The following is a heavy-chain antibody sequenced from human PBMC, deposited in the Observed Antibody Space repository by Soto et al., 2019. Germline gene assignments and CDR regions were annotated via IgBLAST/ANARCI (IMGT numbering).Heavy chain of an antibody. CDR2: IYYSGST. J-gene: IGHJ3*02. V-gene: IGHV4-39*01. CDR1: GGSVSSSDSA. CDR3: ARQVDAFDI. Sequence: SETLSLTCNASGGSVSSSDSAWGWIRQSPGKGLEWIGSIYYSGSTYYNPSLKSRVTISVDTSKNQFSLKLSSVTAADTAVYYCARQVDAFDIWGQGTMVTVSS.